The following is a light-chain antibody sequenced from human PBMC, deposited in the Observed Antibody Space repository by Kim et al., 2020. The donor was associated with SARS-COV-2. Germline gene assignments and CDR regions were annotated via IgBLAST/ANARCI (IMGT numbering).Light chain of an antibody. J-gene: IGLJ3*02. CDR1: SLKSYY. Sequence: ALVQTVRITCQGDSLKSYYASWYQQRPGQAPVLVIYGKNNRPSGIPVRFSGSSAGNTATLTITGAQAEDEADYYCNSRDSSGNHLVFGGGTQLTVL. V-gene: IGLV3-19*01. CDR2: GKN. CDR3: NSRDSSGNHLV.